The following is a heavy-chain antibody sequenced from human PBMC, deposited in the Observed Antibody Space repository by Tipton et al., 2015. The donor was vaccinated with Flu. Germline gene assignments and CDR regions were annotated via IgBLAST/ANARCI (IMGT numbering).Heavy chain of an antibody. Sequence: TLSLTCTVSGGSINRGTYYWSWIRQSAGKGLEWVGRVYKDGSTNYNPSLKSRVTMSIDTSKNQFSLKLNSVTAADTAVYYCARSHPFLGYDNSGRSEGGFDSWGQGTLVTVSS. V-gene: IGHV4-61*02. CDR2: VYKDGST. CDR3: ARSHPFLGYDNSGRSEGGFDS. D-gene: IGHD3-22*01. J-gene: IGHJ4*02. CDR1: GGSINRGTYY.